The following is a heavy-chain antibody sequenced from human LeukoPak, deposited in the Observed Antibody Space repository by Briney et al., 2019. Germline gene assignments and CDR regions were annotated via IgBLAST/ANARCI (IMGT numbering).Heavy chain of an antibody. CDR3: ARDYYDFPFMDV. Sequence: PSETLSLTCTVSGGSISSGSYYWSWIRQPAGKGLEWIGRIYTSGSTNYNPSLKSRVTISVDTSKNQFSLKLSSVTAADTAVYYCARDYYDFPFMDVWGKGTTVTVSS. J-gene: IGHJ6*03. D-gene: IGHD3-3*01. V-gene: IGHV4-61*02. CDR2: IYTSGST. CDR1: GGSISSGSYY.